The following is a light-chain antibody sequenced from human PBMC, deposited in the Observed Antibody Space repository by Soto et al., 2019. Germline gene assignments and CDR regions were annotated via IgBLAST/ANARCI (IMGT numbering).Light chain of an antibody. CDR3: QQYDRWPVT. J-gene: IGKJ4*01. CDR1: QSVSSN. CDR2: GAS. Sequence: EIVMTQSPATLSVSPGERVTFSCRASQSVSSNLAWYQHKPGQAPRLLISGASTGATGIPARFSGSGSGTEFTLTINSLQSEDYAIYYCQQYDRWPVTFGGGTKVDIK. V-gene: IGKV3-15*01.